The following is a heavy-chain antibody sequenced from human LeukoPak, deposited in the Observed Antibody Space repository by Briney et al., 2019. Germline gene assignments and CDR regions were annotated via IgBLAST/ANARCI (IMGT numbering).Heavy chain of an antibody. V-gene: IGHV3-30*02. J-gene: IGHJ4*02. CDR3: AKDRRVGATQLNPIDC. Sequence: GGSLRLSCAASGFTFSSYGMHWVRQAPGKGLEWVAFIRYDGSNKYYADSVKGRFTISRDNSKNTLYLQMNSLRAEDTAVYYCAKDRRVGATQLNPIDCWGQGTLVTVSS. D-gene: IGHD1-26*01. CDR1: GFTFSSYG. CDR2: IRYDGSNK.